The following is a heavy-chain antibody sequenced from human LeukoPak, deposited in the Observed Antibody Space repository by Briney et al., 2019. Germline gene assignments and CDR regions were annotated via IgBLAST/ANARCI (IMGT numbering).Heavy chain of an antibody. CDR3: ARDSYDSSGYSFALFDY. CDR1: GFTFSGYA. Sequence: PGGSLRLSCAASGFTFSGYAMHWVRQAPGKGLEWVAVISYDGSNKYYADSVKGRFTISRDNSKNTLYLQMNSLRAEDTAVYYCARDSYDSSGYSFALFDYWGQGTLVTVSS. CDR2: ISYDGSNK. D-gene: IGHD3-22*01. V-gene: IGHV3-30-3*01. J-gene: IGHJ4*02.